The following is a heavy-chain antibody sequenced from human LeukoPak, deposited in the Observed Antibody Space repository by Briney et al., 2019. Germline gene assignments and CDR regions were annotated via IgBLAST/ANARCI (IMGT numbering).Heavy chain of an antibody. CDR3: ARLKEVATTNFDY. CDR2: IYYSGST. Sequence: SETLSLTCTVSGGSISSYYWSWIRQPPGKGLDWIGYIYYSGSTNYNPSLKSRVTISVDMSKNQFSLKLSSVTAADTAVYYCARLKEVATTNFDYWGQGTLVTVSS. D-gene: IGHD5-24*01. J-gene: IGHJ4*02. CDR1: GGSISSYY. V-gene: IGHV4-59*08.